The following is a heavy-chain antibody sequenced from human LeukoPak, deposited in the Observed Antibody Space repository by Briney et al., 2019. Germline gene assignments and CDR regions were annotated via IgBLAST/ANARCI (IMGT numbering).Heavy chain of an antibody. J-gene: IGHJ4*02. CDR1: GFTFSSYA. CDR2: ISGSGGST. D-gene: IGHD6-19*01. CDR3: AKDHAPSSGSFDY. Sequence: GASLRLSCAASGFTFSSYAMSWVRQAPGKGLEWVSAISGSGGSTYYADSVKGRFTISRDNPKNTLYLQMNSLRAEDTAVYYCAKDHAPSSGSFDYWGQGTLVTVSS. V-gene: IGHV3-23*01.